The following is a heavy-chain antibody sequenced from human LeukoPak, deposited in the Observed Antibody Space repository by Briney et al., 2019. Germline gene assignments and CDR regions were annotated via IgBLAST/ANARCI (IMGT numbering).Heavy chain of an antibody. J-gene: IGHJ3*02. CDR1: GFTVSNNY. Sequence: GSLRLSCAASGFTVSNNYMSWVRQAPGKGLEWVSVLYSGGNTYYTDSVKGRFAISRDYSRNTVYLQMNSLRAEDTAEYYCARESGLGELFPYAFDIWGQGTVVTVSS. D-gene: IGHD3-10*01. V-gene: IGHV3-53*01. CDR3: ARESGLGELFPYAFDI. CDR2: LYSGGNT.